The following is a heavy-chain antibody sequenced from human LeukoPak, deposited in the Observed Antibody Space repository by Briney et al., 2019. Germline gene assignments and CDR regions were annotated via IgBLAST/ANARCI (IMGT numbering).Heavy chain of an antibody. CDR2: IYYSGST. CDR3: ARRFLYYDSSGYQYYFDY. D-gene: IGHD3-22*01. V-gene: IGHV4-31*03. CDR1: GGSISSGGYY. Sequence: PSETLSLTCTVSGGSISSGGYYWSWIRQHPGKGLEWIGYIYYSGSTYYNPSLKSRVTISVDTSKNQFSLKLSSVTAADTAVYYCARRFLYYDSSGYQYYFDYWGQGTLVTVSS. J-gene: IGHJ4*02.